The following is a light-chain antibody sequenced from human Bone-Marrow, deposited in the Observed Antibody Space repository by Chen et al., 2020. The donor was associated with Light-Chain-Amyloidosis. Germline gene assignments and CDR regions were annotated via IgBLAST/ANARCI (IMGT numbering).Light chain of an antibody. Sequence: QSALPQPASVSGSPGQSITISCSGSSSDVGGFNYVSWYQQHPGKAPKLVICDVSNRPSGISDRFSGSKSGNTASLTISGLQAEDEADYYCSSFTSSGTLIFGGGTKLTVL. CDR2: DVS. CDR3: SSFTSSGTLI. CDR1: SSDVGGFNY. V-gene: IGLV2-14*03. J-gene: IGLJ2*01.